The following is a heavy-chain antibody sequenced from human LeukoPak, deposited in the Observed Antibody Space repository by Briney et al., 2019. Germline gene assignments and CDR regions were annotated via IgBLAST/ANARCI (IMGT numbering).Heavy chain of an antibody. V-gene: IGHV4-59*01. CDR3: ARDSYDILTGYDYYYGMDV. CDR1: GGSISSYY. D-gene: IGHD3-9*01. CDR2: IYYSGST. J-gene: IGHJ6*02. Sequence: SETLSLTCTVSGGSISSYYWSCIRQPPGKGLEWIGYIYYSGSTNYNPSLKSRVTISVDTSKNQFSLKLSSVTAADTAVYYCARDSYDILTGYDYYYGMDVWGQGTTVTVSS.